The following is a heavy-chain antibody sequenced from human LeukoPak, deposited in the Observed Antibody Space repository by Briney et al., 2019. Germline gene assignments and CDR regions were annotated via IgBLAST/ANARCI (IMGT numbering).Heavy chain of an antibody. V-gene: IGHV1-8*01. J-gene: IGHJ4*02. Sequence: ASVKVSCKASGYSFTSYDINWVRQATGQGLEWMGWMNPNTGNTGYAQKFQGRVTMTRNTSISTAYMELSSLRSEDTAVYYCARVRYSDSSVLTRKRSYYFDYWGQGTLVTVSS. CDR3: ARVRYSDSSVLTRKRSYYFDY. CDR1: GYSFTSYD. CDR2: MNPNTGNT. D-gene: IGHD3-22*01.